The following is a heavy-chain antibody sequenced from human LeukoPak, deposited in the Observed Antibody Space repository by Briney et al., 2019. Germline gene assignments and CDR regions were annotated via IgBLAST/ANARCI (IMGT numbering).Heavy chain of an antibody. D-gene: IGHD3-3*01. V-gene: IGHV1-69*04. CDR2: IIPILGIA. Sequence: ASVKVSCKASGGTFSSYAISWVRQAPGRGLEWMGRIIPILGIANYAQKFQGRVTITADKSTSTAYMELSSLRSEDTAVYYCASQTIFGVVIPFDYWGQGTLVTVSS. J-gene: IGHJ4*02. CDR1: GGTFSSYA. CDR3: ASQTIFGVVIPFDY.